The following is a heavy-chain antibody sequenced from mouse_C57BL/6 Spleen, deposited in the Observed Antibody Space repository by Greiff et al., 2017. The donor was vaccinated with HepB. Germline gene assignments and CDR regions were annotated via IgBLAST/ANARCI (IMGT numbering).Heavy chain of an antibody. Sequence: VQLQQSGPELVKPGASVKISCKASGYTFTDYYMNWVKQSHGKSLEWIGDINPNNGGTSYNQKFKGKATLTVDKSSSTAYMELRSLTSEDSAVYYCARSRYYGYFDYWGQGTTLTVSS. CDR2: INPNNGGT. CDR3: ARSRYYGYFDY. J-gene: IGHJ2*01. CDR1: GYTFTDYY. V-gene: IGHV1-26*01. D-gene: IGHD1-1*01.